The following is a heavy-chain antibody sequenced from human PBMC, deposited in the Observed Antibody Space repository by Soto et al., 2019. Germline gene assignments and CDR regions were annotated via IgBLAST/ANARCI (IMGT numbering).Heavy chain of an antibody. Sequence: SETLSLTCAVSGGSISSGGYSWSWIRQPPGRGLEWIGYIYHSGSAYFNPSLKSRVTISVDTSKNQFSLKLSSVTAADTAVYYCARHGVVYYDSSSYYPFGCWGQGTLGTVSS. V-gene: IGHV4-30-2*03. J-gene: IGHJ4*02. CDR3: ARHGVVYYDSSSYYPFGC. CDR2: IYHSGSA. D-gene: IGHD3-22*01. CDR1: GGSISSGGYS.